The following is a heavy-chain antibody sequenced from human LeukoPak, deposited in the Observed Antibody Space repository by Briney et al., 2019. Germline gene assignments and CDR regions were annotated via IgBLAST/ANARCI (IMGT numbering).Heavy chain of an antibody. Sequence: PGGSLRLSCAASGFTFSSYSMNWVRQAPGKGLEWVSSISSSSSYIYYADSVKGRFTISRDNAKNSLYLQMNSLRAEDTAVYYCARDSHYYDSSGYYSYYYYGMDVWGQGTTVTVSS. CDR3: ARDSHYYDSSGYYSYYYYGMDV. V-gene: IGHV3-21*01. D-gene: IGHD3-22*01. J-gene: IGHJ6*02. CDR1: GFTFSSYS. CDR2: ISSSSSYI.